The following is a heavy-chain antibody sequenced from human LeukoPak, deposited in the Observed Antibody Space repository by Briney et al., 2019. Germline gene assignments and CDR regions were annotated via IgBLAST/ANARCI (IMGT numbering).Heavy chain of an antibody. CDR2: IKQDGSEK. J-gene: IGHJ4*02. CDR3: ARGARWAYYFDY. D-gene: IGHD4-23*01. Sequence: GGALRLSFAASGFPVSSYWMSWVRQAPGKGLEWGANIKQDGSEKYYVDSVKGRFTISRDNAKNSLYLQMNNLRAEDSAIYYCARGARWAYYFDYWGQGSLVTVSS. V-gene: IGHV3-7*03. CDR1: GFPVSSYW.